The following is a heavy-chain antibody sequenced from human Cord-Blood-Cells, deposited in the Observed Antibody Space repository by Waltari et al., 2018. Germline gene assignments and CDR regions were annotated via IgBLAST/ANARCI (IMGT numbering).Heavy chain of an antibody. CDR3: ARMNWNYFDY. Sequence: QVTLRASGPALVKPTQTLTLTCTFSRFSLRISGMGVTWISQPPGKPLEWLALIDWDDDKYYSTSLKTRLTISKDTAKNQVVLTMTNMDPVDTATYYCARMNWNYFDYWGQGTLVTVSS. V-gene: IGHV2-70*01. CDR2: IDWDDDK. D-gene: IGHD1-1*01. CDR1: RFSLRISGMG. J-gene: IGHJ4*02.